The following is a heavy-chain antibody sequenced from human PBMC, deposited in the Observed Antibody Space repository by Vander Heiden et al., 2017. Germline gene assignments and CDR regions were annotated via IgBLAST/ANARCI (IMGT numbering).Heavy chain of an antibody. J-gene: IGHJ6*02. CDR1: GFTVSSNY. CDR2: IYSGGST. CDR3: ARDCSGGSCYSYGMDV. D-gene: IGHD2-15*01. Sequence: EVQLVESGGGLIQPGGSLRLSCAASGFTVSSNYMGWVRQAPGKGLEWVSVIYSGGSTYYTDSVKGRFTISRDNSKNTLYLQMNSLRAEDTAVYYCARDCSGGSCYSYGMDVWGQGTTVTVSS. V-gene: IGHV3-53*01.